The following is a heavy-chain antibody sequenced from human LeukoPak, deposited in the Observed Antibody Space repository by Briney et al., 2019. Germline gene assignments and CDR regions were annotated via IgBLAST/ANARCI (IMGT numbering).Heavy chain of an antibody. CDR1: GGSISSYY. D-gene: IGHD3-10*01. CDR3: ARDSYYYGSGSYPPYYYYMDV. J-gene: IGHJ6*03. CDR2: IYTSGST. Sequence: SETLSLTCTVSGGSISSYYWSWIRQPAGKGLEWIGRIYTSGSTNYNPSLKSRVTMSVDTSKNQFSLKLSSVTAADTAVYYCARDSYYYGSGSYPPYYYYMDVWGKGTTVTISS. V-gene: IGHV4-4*07.